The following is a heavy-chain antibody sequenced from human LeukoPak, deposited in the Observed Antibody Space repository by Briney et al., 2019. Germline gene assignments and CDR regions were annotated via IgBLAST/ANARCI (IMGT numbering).Heavy chain of an antibody. J-gene: IGHJ5*02. CDR3: ARAVSGSSLNWFDP. CDR2: ISAYNGNT. V-gene: IGHV1-18*01. CDR1: GYTFTSYG. D-gene: IGHD3-10*01. Sequence: ASVKVSCKASGYTFTSYGISWVRQAPGQGLEWMGWISAYNGNTNYAQKLQGRVTMTTDTSTSTAYMELRSLRSDDTAVYYCARAVSGSSLNWFDPWGQGTLVTVSS.